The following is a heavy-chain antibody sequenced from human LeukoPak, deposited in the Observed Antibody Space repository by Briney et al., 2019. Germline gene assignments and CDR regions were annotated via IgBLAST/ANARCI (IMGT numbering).Heavy chain of an antibody. CDR1: GFTLSSYG. V-gene: IGHV3-23*01. J-gene: IGHJ4*02. CDR3: AKRSDYGGDWKYFDY. Sequence: PGGSLRLSCAASGFTLSSYGMSWVRQAPGKGLEWVSAINGRGDSTYYADSVKGRFTISRDNSKNTLYLQMNSLRDEDTAIYYCAKRSDYGGDWKYFDYWGQGTLVTVSS. CDR2: INGRGDST. D-gene: IGHD4-23*01.